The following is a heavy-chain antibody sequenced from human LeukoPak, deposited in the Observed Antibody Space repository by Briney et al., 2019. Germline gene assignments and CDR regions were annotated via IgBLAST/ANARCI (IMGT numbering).Heavy chain of an antibody. Sequence: PGGSLRLSCAASGFTFSSYAMSWVRQAPGKGLEWVSAISGSGGSTYYADSVKGRFTISRDNSKNTLYLQMNSLRAEDTAVYYCANSRVGATDYGMDVWGQGTTVTVSS. V-gene: IGHV3-23*01. CDR2: ISGSGGST. CDR1: GFTFSSYA. J-gene: IGHJ6*02. CDR3: ANSRVGATDYGMDV. D-gene: IGHD1-26*01.